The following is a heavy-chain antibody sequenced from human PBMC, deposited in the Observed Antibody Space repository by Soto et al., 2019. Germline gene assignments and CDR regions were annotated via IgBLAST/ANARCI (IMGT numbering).Heavy chain of an antibody. CDR1: GASMSSGVYS. J-gene: IGHJ5*02. CDR2: MYDTGST. D-gene: IGHD3-10*01. V-gene: IGHV4-30-2*01. Sequence: QLQLQESGSGLVKPSQTLSLTCTVSGASMSSGVYSWSWIRQPPGKGLEWIGYMYDTGSTYYNPSHKPRVTISVDMSKNHFSLNLASVTAADTAVYYCARDRGSGSYYPTWGQGILVTVSS. CDR3: ARDRGSGSYYPT.